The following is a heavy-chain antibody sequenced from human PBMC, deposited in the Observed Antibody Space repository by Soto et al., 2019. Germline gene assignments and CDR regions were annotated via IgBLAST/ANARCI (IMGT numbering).Heavy chain of an antibody. J-gene: IGHJ4*02. CDR2: INPNSGGT. Sequence: QVQLVQSGAEVKKPGASVKVSCKASGYTFTGYYMHWARQAPGQGPEWMGWINPNSGGTTYAQKFQGRVTVTRDASISTAYMELSSLRSDDTAVYYCARGGSSSLDYWGQGTLVTVSS. CDR3: ARGGSSSLDY. CDR1: GYTFTGYY. D-gene: IGHD6-6*01. V-gene: IGHV1-2*02.